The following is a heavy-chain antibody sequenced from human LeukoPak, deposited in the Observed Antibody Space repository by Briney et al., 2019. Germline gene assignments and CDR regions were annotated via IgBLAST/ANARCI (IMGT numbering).Heavy chain of an antibody. D-gene: IGHD3-3*01. CDR1: GGSISSYY. V-gene: IGHV4-59*01. CDR3: ARLEKYYDFWSGYYTRTGRFDP. Sequence: SETLSLTCTVSGGSISSYYWSWIRQPPGKGQEWIGYIYYSGSTNYNPSLKSRVTISVDTSKNQFSLKLSSVTAADTAVYYCARLEKYYDFWSGYYTRTGRFDPWGQGTLVTVSS. CDR2: IYYSGST. J-gene: IGHJ5*02.